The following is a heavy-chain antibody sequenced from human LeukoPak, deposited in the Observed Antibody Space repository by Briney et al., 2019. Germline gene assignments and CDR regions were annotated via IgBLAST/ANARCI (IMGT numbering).Heavy chain of an antibody. Sequence: GGSLRLSCAASGFTFSSYAMSWVRQAPGKGLEWVSAISGSGGSTYYADSAKGRFTISRDNSKNTLYLQMNSLRAEDTAVYYCAKEPPDYCSGGSCYVYYGMDVWGQGTTVTVSS. CDR1: GFTFSSYA. D-gene: IGHD2-15*01. J-gene: IGHJ6*02. CDR2: ISGSGGST. V-gene: IGHV3-23*01. CDR3: AKEPPDYCSGGSCYVYYGMDV.